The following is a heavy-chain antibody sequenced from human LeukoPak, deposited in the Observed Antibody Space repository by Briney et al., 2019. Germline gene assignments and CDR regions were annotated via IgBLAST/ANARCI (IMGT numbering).Heavy chain of an antibody. J-gene: IGHJ4*02. V-gene: IGHV4-34*01. CDR2: INHSGST. D-gene: IGHD6-13*01. CDR3: ASFGIAAAGGYFDY. Sequence: SATLSLTSAVSGGSFSGYYWSWIRQPPGKGLGWIGEINHSGSTNYNPSLKSRVTISVDTSKNQFSLKLSSVTAADTAVYYCASFGIAAAGGYFDYWGQGTLVTVSS. CDR1: GGSFSGYY.